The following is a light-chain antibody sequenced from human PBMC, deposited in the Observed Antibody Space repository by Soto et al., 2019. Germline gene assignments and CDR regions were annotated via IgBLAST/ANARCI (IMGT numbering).Light chain of an antibody. CDR3: QRFGRSRT. J-gene: IGKJ1*01. Sequence: EIVLTQSPGTLSLSPGERATLSCRASQSVSSSYLAWYQQKPGQAPRLLIYGASSRATGIPDRFSGSGSGTDFTLTLSRLEAEDFAVYYCQRFGRSRTFGQGTKVEIK. CDR1: QSVSSSY. V-gene: IGKV3-20*01. CDR2: GAS.